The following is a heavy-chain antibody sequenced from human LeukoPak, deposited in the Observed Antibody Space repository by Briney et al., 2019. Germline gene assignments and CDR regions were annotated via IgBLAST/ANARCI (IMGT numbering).Heavy chain of an antibody. CDR2: ISRRSTPI. V-gene: IGHV3-48*02. CDR1: GFTFSSYS. CDR3: ARDWGSGSFYAEPYFDY. Sequence: GGSLRLSCAASGFTFSSYSMNWVRQAPGKGLEWISYISRRSTPIYYADSLKGRFTISRDNAKNSLYLQMNSLRDEDTAVYYCARDWGSGSFYAEPYFDYWGQGTLVTVSS. D-gene: IGHD3-10*01. J-gene: IGHJ4*02.